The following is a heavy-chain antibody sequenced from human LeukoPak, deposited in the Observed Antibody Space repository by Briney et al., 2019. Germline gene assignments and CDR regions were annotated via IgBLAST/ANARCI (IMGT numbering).Heavy chain of an antibody. D-gene: IGHD6-13*01. CDR3: ARDGEAAGNMDH. CDR2: ISRSSNTI. CDR1: GFTFSSYN. J-gene: IGHJ4*02. V-gene: IGHV3-48*04. Sequence: GGSLRLSCAASGFTFSSYNMDWVRQAPGKGLEWVSYISRSSNTIYYTDSVKGRFTISRDNTKNSLYLQMNSLRADDTAVYYCARDGEAAGNMDHWGQGILVTVSS.